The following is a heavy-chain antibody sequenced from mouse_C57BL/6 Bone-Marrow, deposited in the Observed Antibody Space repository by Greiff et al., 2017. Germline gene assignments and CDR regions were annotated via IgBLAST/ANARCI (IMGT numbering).Heavy chain of an antibody. D-gene: IGHD2-4*01. J-gene: IGHJ4*01. CDR2: ISNLAYSI. CDR1: GFTFSDYG. V-gene: IGHV5-15*04. CDR3: ARHGEYYDYGAMDY. Sequence: EVKLEESGGGLVQPGGSLKLSCAASGFTFSDYGMAWVRQAPRKGPEWVAFISNLAYSIYYADTVTGRFTISRENAKHTLYLEMSSLRSEDTAMYYCARHGEYYDYGAMDYWGQGTSVTVSS.